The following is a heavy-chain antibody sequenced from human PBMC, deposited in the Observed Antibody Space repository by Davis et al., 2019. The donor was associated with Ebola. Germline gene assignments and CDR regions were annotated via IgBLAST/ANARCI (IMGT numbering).Heavy chain of an antibody. CDR3: ATGGGYCSGGSCPFDY. Sequence: GESLKISCAASGFTFSSYAMSWVRQAPGKGLEWVSVIYSGGSTYYADSVKGRFTISRDNSKNTLYLQMNSLRAGDTAVYYCATGGGYCSGGSCPFDYWGQGTLVTVSS. CDR1: GFTFSSYA. J-gene: IGHJ4*02. V-gene: IGHV3-66*02. CDR2: IYSGGST. D-gene: IGHD2-15*01.